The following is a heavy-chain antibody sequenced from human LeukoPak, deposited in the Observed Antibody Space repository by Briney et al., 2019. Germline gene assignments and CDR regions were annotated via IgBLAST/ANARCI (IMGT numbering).Heavy chain of an antibody. D-gene: IGHD2-2*02. CDR3: ARVNWDIVVVPAAIGEGWFDP. CDR1: GGSISSGNYY. CDR2: IYYSGST. J-gene: IGHJ5*02. Sequence: SETLSLTCTVSGGSISSGNYYWSWIRQPPGKGLEWIGYIYYSGSTYYNPSLKSRLTISVDTSKNQISLKLSSVTAADTAVYYCARVNWDIVVVPAAIGEGWFDPWGQGTLVTVSS. V-gene: IGHV4-30-4*02.